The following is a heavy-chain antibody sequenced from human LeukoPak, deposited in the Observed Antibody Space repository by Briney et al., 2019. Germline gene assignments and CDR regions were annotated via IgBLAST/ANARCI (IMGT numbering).Heavy chain of an antibody. J-gene: IGHJ4*02. CDR2: IWYDGSNK. CDR1: GFTFSSYG. Sequence: GGSLRLSCAASGFTFSSYGMHWVRQAPGKGLGWVAVIWYDGSNKYYADSVKGRFTISRDNSKNTLYLQMNGLRAEDTAVYYCARDQGTTATLGRTGHFDYWGQGTLVTVSS. V-gene: IGHV3-33*01. D-gene: IGHD4-17*01. CDR3: ARDQGTTATLGRTGHFDY.